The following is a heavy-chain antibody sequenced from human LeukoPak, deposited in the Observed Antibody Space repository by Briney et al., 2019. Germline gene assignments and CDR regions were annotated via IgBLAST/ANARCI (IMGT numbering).Heavy chain of an antibody. D-gene: IGHD3-3*01. CDR3: ARLPRITIFGVRNWFDP. CDR1: GGSFSGYY. J-gene: IGHJ5*02. V-gene: IGHV4-34*01. CDR2: INHSGST. Sequence: SETLSLTCAVYGGSFSGYYWSWIRQPPGKGLEWIGEINHSGSTNYNPSLKSRVTISVDTSKNQFSLKLSSVTAADTAVYYCARLPRITIFGVRNWFDPWGQGPRSPSPQ.